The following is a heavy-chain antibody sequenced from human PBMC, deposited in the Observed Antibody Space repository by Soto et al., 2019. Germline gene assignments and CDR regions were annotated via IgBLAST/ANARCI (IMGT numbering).Heavy chain of an antibody. D-gene: IGHD3-9*01. Sequence: PGGSLRLSCAASGFTFSSYDMHWVRQAPGKGLEWVAVISHDGSNKYYTDSVKGRFTISRDNSKNTLYLQMNSLRAEDTAVYYCARDYDILTGPAHYWGQGTLVTVSS. CDR2: ISHDGSNK. CDR1: GFTFSSYD. V-gene: IGHV3-30*03. J-gene: IGHJ4*02. CDR3: ARDYDILTGPAHY.